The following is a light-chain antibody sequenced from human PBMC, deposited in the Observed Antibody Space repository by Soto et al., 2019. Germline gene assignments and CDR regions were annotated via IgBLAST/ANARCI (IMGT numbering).Light chain of an antibody. Sequence: QSVLTPPPSVSGAPGQRVTISCTGSSSNIGAGYDVHGYQQLPGPAPQLLIYGNSKRPSGVPDRFSGSKSGTSASLSITGLQAEDEADYYCQSYDSSLSVVFGGGTKLTVL. V-gene: IGLV1-40*01. CDR3: QSYDSSLSVV. J-gene: IGLJ2*01. CDR1: SSNIGAGYD. CDR2: GNS.